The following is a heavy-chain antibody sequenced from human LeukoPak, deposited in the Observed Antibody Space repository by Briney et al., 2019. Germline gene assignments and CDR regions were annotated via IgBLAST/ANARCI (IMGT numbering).Heavy chain of an antibody. J-gene: IGHJ4*02. CDR1: GFTFSSYG. D-gene: IGHD3-22*01. Sequence: PGGSLRLSCAASGFTFSSYGMRWVRQAPGQGLEWVAVISYDGSNKYFADSVKGQFTISRDNSKNTLYLQMNSLRAEDTAVYYCATQDGYDNSGHYGYWGQGTLVTVSS. V-gene: IGHV3-30*03. CDR3: ATQDGYDNSGHYGY. CDR2: ISYDGSNK.